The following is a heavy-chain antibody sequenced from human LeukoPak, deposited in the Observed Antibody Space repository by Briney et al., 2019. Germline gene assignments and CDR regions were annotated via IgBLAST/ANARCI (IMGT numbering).Heavy chain of an antibody. CDR3: ATPTPSAYYYGSGKYYYYMDV. CDR2: ISISGDIT. V-gene: IGHV3-23*01. D-gene: IGHD3-10*01. CDR1: GFTFSSYA. J-gene: IGHJ6*03. Sequence: PGGSLRLSCAASGFTFSSYAMSWVRQAPGKGLEWVSVISISGDITYYADSVKGRFTISRDNSKNTLYLQMNSLRAEDTAVYYCATPTPSAYYYGSGKYYYYMDVWGKGTTVTVSS.